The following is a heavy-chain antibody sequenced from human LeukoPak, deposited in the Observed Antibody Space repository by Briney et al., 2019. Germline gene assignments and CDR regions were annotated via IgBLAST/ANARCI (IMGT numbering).Heavy chain of an antibody. D-gene: IGHD1-26*01. CDR1: GFTFSSSW. CDR2: INEDGSTT. CDR3: VRDLGGRSGH. V-gene: IGHV3-74*01. J-gene: IGHJ4*02. Sequence: GGSLRLSCAASGFTFSSSWMHWVRQAPGKGLVWVSRINEDGSTTNYADSVKGRSTIFRDNAKNTLYLQMNSLRAEDTAVYYCVRDLGGRSGHWGQGTLVTVSS.